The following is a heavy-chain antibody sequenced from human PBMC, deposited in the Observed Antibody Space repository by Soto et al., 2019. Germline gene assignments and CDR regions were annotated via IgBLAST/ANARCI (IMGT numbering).Heavy chain of an antibody. CDR3: ARAWVVTAFNYYYGMDV. Sequence: SETLSLTCAVSGGSISSSNWWSWVRQPPGKGLEWIGSIYYSGSTYYNPSLKSRVTISVDTSKNQFSLKLSSVTAADTAVYYCARAWVVTAFNYYYGMDVWGQGTTVTVSS. CDR2: IYYSGST. D-gene: IGHD2-21*02. V-gene: IGHV4-39*01. J-gene: IGHJ6*02. CDR1: GGSISSSNW.